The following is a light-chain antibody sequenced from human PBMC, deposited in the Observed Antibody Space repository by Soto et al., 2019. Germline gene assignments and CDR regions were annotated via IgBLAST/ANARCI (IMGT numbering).Light chain of an antibody. Sequence: DRVTITCRASQSISRFLNWYQHKPGKAPNLLIYAASSLQTGVPSRFSGSGSGTDFTLSISNLQPEDSATYYCQQYHTSSITFGQGTRLEI. V-gene: IGKV1-39*01. CDR1: QSISRF. CDR2: AAS. CDR3: QQYHTSSIT. J-gene: IGKJ5*01.